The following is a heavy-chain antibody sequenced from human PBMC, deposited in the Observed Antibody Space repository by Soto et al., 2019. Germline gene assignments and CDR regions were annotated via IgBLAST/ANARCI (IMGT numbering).Heavy chain of an antibody. CDR2: IIPPFGTT. J-gene: IGHJ6*02. V-gene: IGHV1-69*01. Sequence: QVQVVQSGVEVRRPGSSVKVSCKASGDTFKNCVISWVRQAPGQGLEWMGGIIPPFGTTDFAQRFQGRLTITTDESTTTAYMELSRLRSEDTATYYCAAELCFGKLSVVWGQGTTVIVSS. CDR3: AAELCFGKLSVV. CDR1: GDTFKNCV. D-gene: IGHD3-10*01.